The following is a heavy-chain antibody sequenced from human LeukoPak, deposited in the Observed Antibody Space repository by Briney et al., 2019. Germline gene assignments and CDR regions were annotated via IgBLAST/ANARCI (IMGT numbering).Heavy chain of an antibody. CDR3: ARKRSFDL. CDR1: GDXVSSYY. D-gene: IGHD3-9*01. J-gene: IGHJ4*02. CDR2: IYYSESA. V-gene: IGHV4-59*02. Sequence: PSETLSLTCTVSGDXVSSYYWSWIRQPPGKRLEWIGCIYYSESATYNPSLKSRVTISLDTSKNQFFLKLSSVTAADTAVYYCARKRSFDLWGQGTLVTVSS.